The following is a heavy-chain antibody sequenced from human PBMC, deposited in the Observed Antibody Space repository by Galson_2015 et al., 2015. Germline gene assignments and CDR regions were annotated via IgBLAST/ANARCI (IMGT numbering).Heavy chain of an antibody. CDR3: AKDPRQVRALDAFYI. CDR2: ISGSGGST. V-gene: IGHV3-23*01. Sequence: SLRLSCAASGFTFSSHAMSWVRQAPGKGLEWVSGISGSGGSTYFADSVKGRFTISRDNSKNTLYLQMNSLRAEDTAVYYCAKDPRQVRALDAFYIWGQGTMVTVSS. CDR1: GFTFSSHA. D-gene: IGHD4-11*01. J-gene: IGHJ3*02.